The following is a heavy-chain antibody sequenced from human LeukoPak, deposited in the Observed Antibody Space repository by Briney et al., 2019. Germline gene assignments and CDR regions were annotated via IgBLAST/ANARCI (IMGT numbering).Heavy chain of an antibody. J-gene: IGHJ4*02. V-gene: IGHV7-4-1*02. CDR2: ISTNTENP. D-gene: IGHD5-18*01. CDR1: GYTFTNYA. CDR3: ATGYSYGYPDY. Sequence: ASVKVSCKASGYTFTNYAMNWVRQAPGQGLEWMGWISTNTENPTYAQGFTGRFVFSLDTSVSTAYLQISGLKAEDTAVYYCATGYSYGYPDYWGQGTLVTVSS.